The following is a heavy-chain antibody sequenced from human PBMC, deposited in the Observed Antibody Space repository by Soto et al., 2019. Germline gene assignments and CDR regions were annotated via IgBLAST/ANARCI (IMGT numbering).Heavy chain of an antibody. CDR2: ISYDGSNK. D-gene: IGHD5-18*01. Sequence: ESGGGVVQPGRSLRLSCAASGFTFSSYGMHWVRQAPGKGLEWVAIISYDGSNKYYADSVKGRFTISRDNSKNTLYLQMNSLRPEDTAVYYCAKEGGYNSFDYWGQGTLVTVSS. CDR1: GFTFSSYG. V-gene: IGHV3-30*18. CDR3: AKEGGYNSFDY. J-gene: IGHJ4*02.